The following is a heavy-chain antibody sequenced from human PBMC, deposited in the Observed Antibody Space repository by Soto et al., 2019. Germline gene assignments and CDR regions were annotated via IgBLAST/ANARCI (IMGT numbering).Heavy chain of an antibody. CDR3: ARQDSNYVMVYDKWFDP. CDR2: IYPGDSDT. Sequence: PGESLKISCKGSGYSFTSYWIGWVRQMPGKGLEWMGIIYPGDSDTRYSPSFQGQVTISADKSISTAYLQWSSLKASDTAMYYCARQDSNYVMVYDKWFDPWGQGTLVTVSS. J-gene: IGHJ5*02. D-gene: IGHD2-8*01. CDR1: GYSFTSYW. V-gene: IGHV5-51*01.